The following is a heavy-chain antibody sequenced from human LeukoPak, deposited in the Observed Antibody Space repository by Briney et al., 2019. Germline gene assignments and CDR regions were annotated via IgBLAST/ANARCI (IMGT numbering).Heavy chain of an antibody. CDR1: GGSFSGYY. CDR2: INHSGST. J-gene: IGHJ4*02. CDR3: ASAPGIAESY. Sequence: SETLSLTCAVYGGSFSGYYWSWIRQPPGKGLEWIGEINHSGSTNYNPSLKGRVTISVDTSKNQFSLKLSSVTAADTAVYYCASAPGIAESYWGQGTLVTVSS. D-gene: IGHD2-21*01. V-gene: IGHV4-34*01.